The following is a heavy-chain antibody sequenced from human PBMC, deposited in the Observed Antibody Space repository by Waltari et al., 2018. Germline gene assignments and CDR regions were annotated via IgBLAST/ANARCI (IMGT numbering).Heavy chain of an antibody. V-gene: IGHV3-48*03. Sequence: EVQLVESGGGLVQPGGSLRLSCAASGFTFSSYEMNWVRQAPGKGLEWVSYISSSGSTIYYADSVKGRFTISRDNAKNSLYLQMNSLRAEDTAVYYCARGSSFGELLYDFDYWGQGTLVTVSS. CDR1: GFTFSSYE. CDR2: ISSSGSTI. J-gene: IGHJ4*02. CDR3: ARGSSFGELLYDFDY. D-gene: IGHD3-10*01.